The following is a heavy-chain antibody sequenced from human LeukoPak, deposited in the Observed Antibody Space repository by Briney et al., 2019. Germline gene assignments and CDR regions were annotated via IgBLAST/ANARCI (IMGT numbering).Heavy chain of an antibody. CDR1: GFTFSNAW. V-gene: IGHV3-15*01. CDR2: IKSKTDGGTT. D-gene: IGHD6-13*01. Sequence: GGSLRLSCAASGFTFSNAWMSWVRQAPGKGLEWVGRIKSKTDGGTTDYAAPVKGRFTFSRDDSKNTLYLQMNSLTTEDTAVYYCTTSGYSSSSVHYWGQGTLVTVSS. CDR3: TTSGYSSSSVHY. J-gene: IGHJ4*02.